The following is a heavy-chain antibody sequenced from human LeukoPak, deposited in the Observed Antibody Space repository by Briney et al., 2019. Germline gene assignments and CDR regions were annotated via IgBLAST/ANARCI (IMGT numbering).Heavy chain of an antibody. J-gene: IGHJ5*02. CDR3: TRENYVPDS. CDR1: GFTFTSYS. CDR2: ISDGGWAT. D-gene: IGHD3-10*02. Sequence: PGRSLRLSCAASGFTFTSYSRNWVRQAPGKGLEWVASISDGGWATYYVDSVRGRFTISRDDARNSLFLQMNGLRADDTAVYYCTRENYVPDSWGQGTLVTVSS. V-gene: IGHV3-7*03.